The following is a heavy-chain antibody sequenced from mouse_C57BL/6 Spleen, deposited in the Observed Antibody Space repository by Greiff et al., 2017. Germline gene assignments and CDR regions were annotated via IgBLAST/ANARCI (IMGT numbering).Heavy chain of an antibody. Sequence: VQLQQSGAELARPGASVKLSCKASGYTFTSYGISWVKQRTGQGLEWIGEIYPRSGNTYYNEKFKGKATLTADKSSSTAYMELRSLTSEDSAVYFCAREAVITTGGYFDVWGTGTTVTVSS. J-gene: IGHJ1*03. V-gene: IGHV1-81*01. D-gene: IGHD1-1*01. CDR3: AREAVITTGGYFDV. CDR1: GYTFTSYG. CDR2: IYPRSGNT.